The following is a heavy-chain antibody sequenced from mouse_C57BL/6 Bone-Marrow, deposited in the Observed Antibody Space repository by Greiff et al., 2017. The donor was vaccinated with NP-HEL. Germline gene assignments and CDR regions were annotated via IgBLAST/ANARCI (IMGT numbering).Heavy chain of an antibody. D-gene: IGHD2-1*01. J-gene: IGHJ3*01. Sequence: VQLQQSGPELVKPGASVKMSCKASGYTFTDYNMHWVKQSHGQSLEWIGYINPNNGGTSYNQKFKGKATLTVNKSSSTAYMELRSLTSEDSAVYYCARFYYGNYPWFACWGQGTLVTVS. CDR2: INPNNGGT. CDR1: GYTFTDYN. V-gene: IGHV1-22*01. CDR3: ARFYYGNYPWFAC.